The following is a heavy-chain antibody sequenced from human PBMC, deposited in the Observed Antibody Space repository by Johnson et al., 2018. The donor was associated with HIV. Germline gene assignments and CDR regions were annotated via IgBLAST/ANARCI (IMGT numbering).Heavy chain of an antibody. D-gene: IGHD6-6*01. Sequence: VQLVESGGGLVKPGGSLRLSCAASGFTVRSTYMNWVRQAPGKGLEWVSVIYSGGSTYYADSVKGRFTVSRDNYKNTLYLQMNSLRGEDTAVYYCAKVHSSSSNGFDIWGQGTMVTVSS. CDR1: GFTVRSTY. CDR3: AKVHSSSSNGFDI. J-gene: IGHJ3*02. V-gene: IGHV3-66*01. CDR2: IYSGGST.